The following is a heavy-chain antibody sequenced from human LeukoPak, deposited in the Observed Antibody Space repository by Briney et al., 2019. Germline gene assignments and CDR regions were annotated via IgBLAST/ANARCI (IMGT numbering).Heavy chain of an antibody. J-gene: IGHJ6*03. Sequence: ASVKVSCKASGYTFTGYYMHWVRQAPGQGLEWMGWINPNSGGTNYAQKFQGRVTMTRDTSISTAYMELSGLRSDDTAVYYCARGASRAARRSYYMDVWGKGTTVTVSS. D-gene: IGHD6-6*01. CDR2: INPNSGGT. CDR1: GYTFTGYY. V-gene: IGHV1-2*02. CDR3: ARGASRAARRSYYMDV.